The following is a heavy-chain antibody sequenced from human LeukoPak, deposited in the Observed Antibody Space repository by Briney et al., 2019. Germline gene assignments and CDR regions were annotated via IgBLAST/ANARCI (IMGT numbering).Heavy chain of an antibody. J-gene: IGHJ5*02. CDR2: INPNSGGT. D-gene: IGHD3-10*01. V-gene: IGHV1-2*02. Sequence: ASVKVSCKASGYTFTGYYMHWVRQAPGQGLEWMGWINPNSGGTNYAQKFQGRVTMTRDTSISTAYMELSRLRSDEMAVYYCARGYGSGGFNWFDPWGQGTLVTVSS. CDR3: ARGYGSGGFNWFDP. CDR1: GYTFTGYY.